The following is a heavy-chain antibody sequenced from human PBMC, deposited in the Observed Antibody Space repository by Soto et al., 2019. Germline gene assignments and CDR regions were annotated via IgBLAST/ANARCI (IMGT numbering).Heavy chain of an antibody. V-gene: IGHV3-15*07. J-gene: IGHJ6*02. Sequence: GGSLRLSCAASGFTFSNAWMNWVRQAPGKGLEWVGRIKSKTDGGTTDYAAPVKGRFTISRDDSKNTLYLQMNSLKTEDTAVYYCTTSSGWHRAPYYYYGMDVWGQGTTVTVSS. D-gene: IGHD6-19*01. CDR3: TTSSGWHRAPYYYYGMDV. CDR2: IKSKTDGGTT. CDR1: GFTFSNAW.